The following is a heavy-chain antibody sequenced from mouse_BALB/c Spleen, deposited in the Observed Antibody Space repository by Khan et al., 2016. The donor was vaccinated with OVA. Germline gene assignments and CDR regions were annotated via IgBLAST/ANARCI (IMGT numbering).Heavy chain of an antibody. D-gene: IGHD1-1*01. CDR3: ARIAYYYDSEGFAY. Sequence: VQLKESGGDLVKPGGSLKLSCAASGFTFSTYGMSWVRQTPDKRLEWVATVSSGGHYTYYPDTVKGRFTISRDNAKNNLYLQMSSLKSEDTAMFYCARIAYYYDSEGFAYWGQGTLVTVSA. V-gene: IGHV5-6*01. J-gene: IGHJ3*01. CDR2: VSSGGHYT. CDR1: GFTFSTYG.